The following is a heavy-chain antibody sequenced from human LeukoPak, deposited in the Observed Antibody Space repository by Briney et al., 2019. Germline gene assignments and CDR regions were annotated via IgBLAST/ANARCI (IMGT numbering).Heavy chain of an antibody. V-gene: IGHV3-23*01. CDR2: ISDSGGRT. CDR1: GITLSNYG. D-gene: IGHD3-22*01. J-gene: IGHJ4*02. Sequence: GGSLRLSCAVSGITLSNYGMSWVRQAPGKGLEWVAGISDSGGRTNYADSVKGRFTISRDNPKNTLYLQMNSLRAEDTAVYFCAKRGVVIRVILVGFHKEAYYFDYWGQGALVTVSS. CDR3: AKRGVVIRVILVGFHKEAYYFDY.